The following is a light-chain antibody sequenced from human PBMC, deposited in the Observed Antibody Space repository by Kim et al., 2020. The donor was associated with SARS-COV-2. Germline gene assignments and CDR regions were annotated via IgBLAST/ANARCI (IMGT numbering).Light chain of an antibody. Sequence: ASIGDRVTMTCRASQSISRWLAWYQQKPEKAPKSLIYAASSMQSKVPTRFSGSRSGTGVTLTISSLQPEDFATYYCQQYNSYPPTFGGGKKVDSK. CDR2: AAS. CDR1: QSISRW. V-gene: IGKV1D-16*01. J-gene: IGKJ4*01. CDR3: QQYNSYPPT.